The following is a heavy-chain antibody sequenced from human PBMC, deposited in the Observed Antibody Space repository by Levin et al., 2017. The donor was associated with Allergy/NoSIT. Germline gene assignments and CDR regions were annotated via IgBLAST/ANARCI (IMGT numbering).Heavy chain of an antibody. CDR1: GFTFSSYG. D-gene: IGHD1-1*01. CDR3: AKDRGNGDYYYYGMDV. V-gene: IGHV3-30*18. CDR2: ISYDGSNK. J-gene: IGHJ6*02. Sequence: GGSRRLSCAASGFTFSSYGMHWVRQAPGKGLEWVAVISYDGSNKYYADSVKGRFTISRDNSKNTLYLQMNSLRAEDTAVYYCAKDRGNGDYYYYGMDVWGQGTTVTVSS.